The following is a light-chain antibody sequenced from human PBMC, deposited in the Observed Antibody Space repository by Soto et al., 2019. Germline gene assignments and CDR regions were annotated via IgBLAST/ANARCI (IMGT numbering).Light chain of an antibody. CDR2: GAS. J-gene: IGKJ1*01. Sequence: EIMMTQSPATLSVSPGERATLSCRASQSVSSNLAWFQQKPGQAPRLLIYGASTRDTGISARFSGSGSGTEFTLTISSLQSGDFAVYHCQQYNKWPPTFGQGTKVDI. CDR1: QSVSSN. CDR3: QQYNKWPPT. V-gene: IGKV3-15*01.